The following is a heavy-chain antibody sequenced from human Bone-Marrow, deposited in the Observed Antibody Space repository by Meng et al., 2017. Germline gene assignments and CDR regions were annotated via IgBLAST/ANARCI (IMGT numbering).Heavy chain of an antibody. CDR2: INPNSGGT. CDR3: AREKSDCSGGSCYNWFDP. Sequence: GRMGRARTVVSMLLSAVTVSGQASVSTFNGTYMPWVRQAPGQGLEWMGWINPNSGGTSYAQKFQGRVTMTRDTSIRTAYMELSRLRSDDTAVYYCAREKSDCSGGSCYNWFDPWGQGTLVTVSS. J-gene: IGHJ5*02. V-gene: IGHV1-2*02. CDR1: VSTFNGTY. D-gene: IGHD2-15*01.